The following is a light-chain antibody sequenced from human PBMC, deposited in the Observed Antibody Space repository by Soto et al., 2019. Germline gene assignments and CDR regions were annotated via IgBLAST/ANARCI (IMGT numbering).Light chain of an antibody. CDR2: GAS. CDR3: QQYNDWPLT. V-gene: IGKV3D-15*01. J-gene: IGKJ5*01. Sequence: EVVMTQSPATLSVSPGERATLSCRASESVSRNLAWYQQRPGQAPRLLIYGASTRATGVPARFSGGGSGTEFTLTITSLQSEDFAVYWCQQYNDWPLTFGPGTRLEIK. CDR1: ESVSRN.